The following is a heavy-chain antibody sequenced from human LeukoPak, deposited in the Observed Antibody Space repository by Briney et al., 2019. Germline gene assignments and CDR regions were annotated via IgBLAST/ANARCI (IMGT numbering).Heavy chain of an antibody. J-gene: IGHJ5*02. V-gene: IGHV5-51*01. CDR1: GYSFTSYW. CDR3: ARTAPHCSSTSCYQPNWFDP. Sequence: GESLKISCKGSGYSFTSYWIGWVRQMPGKGLEWMGIIYPGDSDTRYSPSFQGQVTISADKSISTAYLQWSSLKASDTAMYYCARTAPHCSSTSCYQPNWFDPWGQGTLVTVSS. D-gene: IGHD2-2*01. CDR2: IYPGDSDT.